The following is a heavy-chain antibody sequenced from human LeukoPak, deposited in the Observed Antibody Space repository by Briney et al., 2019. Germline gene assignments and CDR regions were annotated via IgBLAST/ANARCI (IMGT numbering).Heavy chain of an antibody. CDR1: GFTFSSNF. CDR3: ARLYGTFLEWSPYFDY. J-gene: IGHJ4*02. D-gene: IGHD3-3*02. V-gene: IGHV3-53*04. CDR2: IYSGGST. Sequence: PGGSLRLSCAASGFTFSSNFMGWVRQAPGKGLEWVSVIYSGGSTYYADSVKGRFTISRHNSKNTLYLQMNSLRAEDTAVYYCARLYGTFLEWSPYFDYWGQGTLVTVSS.